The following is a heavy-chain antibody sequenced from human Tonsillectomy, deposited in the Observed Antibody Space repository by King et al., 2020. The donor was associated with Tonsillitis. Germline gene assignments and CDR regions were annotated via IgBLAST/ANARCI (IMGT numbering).Heavy chain of an antibody. J-gene: IGHJ6*02. Sequence: EQLVQTGGGLVQPGRSLRLSCAASGFTFDDYAMHWVRQAPGKGLEWVADISWNSGSINYADSVKGRFTISRQNAKNSLYLQMTSLRAEDTALYYCAKDRRAYGMDVWGQGTTVTVSS. V-gene: IGHV3-9*01. CDR3: AKDRRAYGMDV. CDR1: GFTFDDYA. CDR2: ISWNSGSI.